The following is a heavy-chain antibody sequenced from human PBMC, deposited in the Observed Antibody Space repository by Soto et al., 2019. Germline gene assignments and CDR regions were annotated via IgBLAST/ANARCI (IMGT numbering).Heavy chain of an antibody. J-gene: IGHJ6*02. V-gene: IGHV4-31*03. CDR2: IYYSGST. CDR1: DGSISSGGYY. CDR3: SRDSPPNISEHNGMDV. D-gene: IGHD2-21*01. Sequence: QVQLQESGPGLVKPSQTLSLTCTVSDGSISSGGYYWSWIRQHPGKGLEWIGYIYYSGSTYYNPSLTSRVTISVDTSKNPFSLNLSSVTAADTAFYGCSRDSPPNISEHNGMDVWGQGTTVTVSS.